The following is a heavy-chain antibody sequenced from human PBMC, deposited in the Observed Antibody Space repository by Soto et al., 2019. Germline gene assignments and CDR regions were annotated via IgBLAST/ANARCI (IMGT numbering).Heavy chain of an antibody. CDR3: ARSQGSSTSLEIYYYYYYGMDV. V-gene: IGHV1-69*01. J-gene: IGHJ6*02. D-gene: IGHD2-2*01. Sequence: QVQLVQSGAEVKKPGSSVKVSCKASGGTFSSYAISWVRQAPGQGLEWMGGSIPISETTNYAQKFQGRVTITADESKSTAYMELSRLRSEDTAVYYCARSQGSSTSLEIYYYYYYGMDVWGQGTTVTVSS. CDR2: SIPISETT. CDR1: GGTFSSYA.